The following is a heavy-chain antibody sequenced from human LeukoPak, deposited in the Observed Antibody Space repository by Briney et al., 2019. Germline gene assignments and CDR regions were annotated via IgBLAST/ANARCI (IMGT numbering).Heavy chain of an antibody. CDR2: IIPILGIA. CDR3: ARDRGSRQQLVRDYYYYYGMDV. V-gene: IGHV1-69*04. J-gene: IGHJ6*02. Sequence: GASVKVSCKASGGTFSSYAISWVRQAPGQGLKWMGRIIPILGIANYAQKFQGRVTITADKSTSTAYMELSSLRSEDTAVYYCARDRGSRQQLVRDYYYYYGMDVWGQGTTVTVSS. CDR1: GGTFSSYA. D-gene: IGHD6-13*01.